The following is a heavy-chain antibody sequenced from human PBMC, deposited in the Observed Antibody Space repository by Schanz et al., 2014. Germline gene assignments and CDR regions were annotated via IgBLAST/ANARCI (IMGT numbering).Heavy chain of an antibody. D-gene: IGHD3-3*01. V-gene: IGHV1-18*01. Sequence: QVQLVQSGAEVKKPGASVKVSCKASGYTFTSYGISWVRQAPGQGLEWMGWISAYNGNTKYPQKLQGRVTMTTDTSTSTAYMELRSLRSDDTAVYYCARSAGRDFWSGYYTRFDHWGQGTLVTVSS. CDR1: GYTFTSYG. J-gene: IGHJ4*02. CDR2: ISAYNGNT. CDR3: ARSAGRDFWSGYYTRFDH.